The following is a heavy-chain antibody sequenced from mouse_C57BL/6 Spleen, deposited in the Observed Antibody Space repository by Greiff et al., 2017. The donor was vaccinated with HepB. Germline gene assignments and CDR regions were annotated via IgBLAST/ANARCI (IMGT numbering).Heavy chain of an antibody. CDR2: ISSGGDYI. V-gene: IGHV5-9-1*02. CDR1: GFTFSSYA. J-gene: IGHJ2*01. D-gene: IGHD3-3*01. Sequence: DVMLVESGEGLVKPGGSLKLSCAASGFTFSSYAMSWVRQTPEKRLEWVAYISSGGDYIYYADTVKGRFTISRDNARNTLYLQMSSLKSEDTAMYYCTRVGSNYFDYWGQGTTLTVSS. CDR3: TRVGSNYFDY.